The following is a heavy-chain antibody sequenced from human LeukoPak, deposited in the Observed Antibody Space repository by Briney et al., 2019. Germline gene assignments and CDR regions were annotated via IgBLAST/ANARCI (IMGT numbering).Heavy chain of an antibody. CDR2: ISYDGSNK. Sequence: GGSLRLSCAASGFTFSSYAMHWVRQAPGKGLEWVAVISYDGSNKYHADSVKGRFTISRDNSKNTLYLQMNSLRAEDTAVYYCARDGWDDSSGFDYWGQGTLVTVSS. V-gene: IGHV3-30*04. CDR1: GFTFSSYA. CDR3: ARDGWDDSSGFDY. J-gene: IGHJ4*02. D-gene: IGHD3-22*01.